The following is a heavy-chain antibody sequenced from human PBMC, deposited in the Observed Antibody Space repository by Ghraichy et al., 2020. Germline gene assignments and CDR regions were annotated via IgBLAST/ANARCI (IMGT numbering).Heavy chain of an antibody. CDR2: MFYSGTT. CDR1: GASVRSSYYY. Sequence: SETLSLTCTVSGASVRSSYYYWGWIRRPPGKGLEWIATMFYSGTTYSTPSLERRVTLSMDTSKNQFSLRMRSVTAADTAVYYCARHRLDWLGESDFRFYFMDVWGLGTTVTVSS. CDR3: ARHRLDWLGESDFRFYFMDV. J-gene: IGHJ6*03. D-gene: IGHD3-10*01. V-gene: IGHV4-39*01.